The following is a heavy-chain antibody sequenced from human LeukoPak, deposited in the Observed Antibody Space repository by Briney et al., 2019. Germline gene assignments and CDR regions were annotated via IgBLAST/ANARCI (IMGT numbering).Heavy chain of an antibody. D-gene: IGHD3-9*01. J-gene: IGHJ5*02. Sequence: SETLSLTCAVYGGSFSVYYWSWIRQPPGKGLEWIGEINHSGSTNYNPSLKSRVTISVDTSKNQFSLKLSSVTAADTAVYYCARDVILTGYYRFDPWGQGTLVTVSS. CDR1: GGSFSVYY. CDR3: ARDVILTGYYRFDP. CDR2: INHSGST. V-gene: IGHV4-34*01.